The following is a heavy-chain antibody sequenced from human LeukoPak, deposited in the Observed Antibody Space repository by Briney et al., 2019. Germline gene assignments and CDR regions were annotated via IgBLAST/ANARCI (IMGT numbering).Heavy chain of an antibody. CDR3: AKGWRNYYYYGMDV. D-gene: IGHD6-19*01. V-gene: IGHV3-30*18. J-gene: IGHJ6*04. CDR2: ISYDGSNK. CDR1: GFTFSSYG. Sequence: GRSLRLSCAASGFTFSSYGMHWVRQAPGKGLEWVAVISYDGSNKYYADSVKGRFTISRDNSKNTLYLQTNSLRAEDTAVYYCAKGWRNYYYYGMDVWGKGTTVTVSS.